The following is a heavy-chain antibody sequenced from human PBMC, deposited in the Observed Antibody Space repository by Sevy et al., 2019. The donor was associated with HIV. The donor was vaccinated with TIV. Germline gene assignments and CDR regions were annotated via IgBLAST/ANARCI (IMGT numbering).Heavy chain of an antibody. CDR1: GGTFSSYA. V-gene: IGHV1-8*02. Sequence: ASVKVSCKASGGTFSSYAISWVRQAPGQGLEWMGWMNPNSGNTGYAQKFQGRVTMTRNTSISTAYMELSSLRSEDTAVYYCARGDSPVGYYYYGMDVWGQGTTVTVSS. D-gene: IGHD3-22*01. CDR2: MNPNSGNT. J-gene: IGHJ6*02. CDR3: ARGDSPVGYYYYGMDV.